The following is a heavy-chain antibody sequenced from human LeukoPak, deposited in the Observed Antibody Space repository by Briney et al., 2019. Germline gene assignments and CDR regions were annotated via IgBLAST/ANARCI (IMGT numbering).Heavy chain of an antibody. Sequence: GGSLRLSCAASGFTFSSYGMHWVRQAPGKGLEGVAFIRYDRRNQYYADSVKARFTISRDDSKNTLYLQMNSLRAEDTAVYYCAKAARWGLVVAAVDDAFDIWGQGTMVTVSS. CDR1: GFTFSSYG. D-gene: IGHD2-15*01. CDR3: AKAARWGLVVAAVDDAFDI. V-gene: IGHV3-30*02. J-gene: IGHJ3*02. CDR2: IRYDRRNQ.